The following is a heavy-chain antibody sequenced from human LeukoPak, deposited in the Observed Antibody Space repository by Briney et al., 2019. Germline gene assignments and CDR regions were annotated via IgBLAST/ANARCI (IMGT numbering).Heavy chain of an antibody. V-gene: IGHV3-23*01. J-gene: IGHJ4*02. CDR1: GFTFSNYG. CDR3: AKVTDGSTTY. Sequence: GGSLRLSCAASGFTFSNYGMSWVRQAPGKGLEWVSAIGDSGANTYYADSVKGRFTISRDNSKTTLYLQMNSLRAEDTAVYYCAKVTDGSTTYWGQGTLVTVSS. D-gene: IGHD5-24*01. CDR2: IGDSGANT.